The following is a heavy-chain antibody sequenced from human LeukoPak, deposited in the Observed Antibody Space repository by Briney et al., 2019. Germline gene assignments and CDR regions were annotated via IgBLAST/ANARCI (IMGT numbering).Heavy chain of an antibody. D-gene: IGHD4-17*01. CDR2: IKSKTDGGAT. CDR1: AFTVINAW. Sequence: PGGSLRLSCATSAFTVINAWMSWVRQAPGQGLEWVGHIKSKTDGGATDYGAPVKGRFTISRDDSKNTLYLQMNSLKNEDTAVYYCTTWAAWTTTRDYWGQGTLVTVSS. V-gene: IGHV3-15*01. J-gene: IGHJ4*02. CDR3: TTWAAWTTTRDY.